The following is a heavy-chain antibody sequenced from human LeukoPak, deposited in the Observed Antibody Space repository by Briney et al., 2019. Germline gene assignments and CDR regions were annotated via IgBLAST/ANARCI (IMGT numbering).Heavy chain of an antibody. D-gene: IGHD6-6*01. J-gene: IGHJ4*02. Sequence: PGGSLRLSCAASGFTFSSYSMNWVRQAPGKGLEWVSSISSSSSYIYYADSVKGRFTISRDNARNSLYLQMNSLRAEDTAVYYCARDPSARRNWFDYWGQGTLVTVSS. CDR3: ARDPSARRNWFDY. V-gene: IGHV3-21*01. CDR2: ISSSSSYI. CDR1: GFTFSSYS.